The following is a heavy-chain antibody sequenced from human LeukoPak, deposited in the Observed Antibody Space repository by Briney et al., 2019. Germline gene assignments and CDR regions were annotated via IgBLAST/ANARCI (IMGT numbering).Heavy chain of an antibody. Sequence: ASVKVSCKASGYTFTGYYMHWVRQAPGQGLEWMGRINPNSGGTNYAQKFQGRVSMTRDTSISTAYMELSRVGSDDTAVYYCASSAHTSGSNAFDIWGQGTMVAVSS. CDR2: INPNSGGT. J-gene: IGHJ3*02. CDR1: GYTFTGYY. V-gene: IGHV1-2*06. CDR3: ASSAHTSGSNAFDI. D-gene: IGHD1-1*01.